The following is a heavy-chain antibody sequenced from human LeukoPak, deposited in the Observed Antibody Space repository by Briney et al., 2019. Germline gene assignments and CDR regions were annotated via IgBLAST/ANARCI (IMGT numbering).Heavy chain of an antibody. J-gene: IGHJ4*02. CDR3: ARVLGFWSGYFDY. V-gene: IGHV4-59*01. D-gene: IGHD3-3*01. Sequence: SETLSLTCTVSGGSISSYYWSWIRQPPGKGLEWIGYIYYSGSTNYNPSLKSRVTISVDTSKNQFSLKPSSVTAADTAVYYCARVLGFWSGYFDYWGQGTLVTVSS. CDR1: GGSISSYY. CDR2: IYYSGST.